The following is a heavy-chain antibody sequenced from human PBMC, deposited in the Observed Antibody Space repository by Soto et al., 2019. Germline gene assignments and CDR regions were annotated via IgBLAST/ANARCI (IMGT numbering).Heavy chain of an antibody. CDR1: GGSFSGYY. J-gene: IGHJ6*03. Sequence: SETLSLTCAVYGGSFSGYYWSWIRQPPGKGLEWIGEINHSGSTNYNPSLKSRVTISVDTSKNQFSLKLSSVTAADTAVYYCARGGRYYGSGSYNNYYYYYMDVWGKGTTVTVSS. CDR2: INHSGST. CDR3: ARGGRYYGSGSYNNYYYYYMDV. D-gene: IGHD3-10*01. V-gene: IGHV4-34*01.